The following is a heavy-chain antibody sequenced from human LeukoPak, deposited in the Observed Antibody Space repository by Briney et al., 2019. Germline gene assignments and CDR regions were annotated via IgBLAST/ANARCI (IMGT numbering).Heavy chain of an antibody. Sequence: GASVKVSCKASGYTFTRYYMHWVRQAPGQGLEWMGIISPSGASTSYARKFQGRVTMTRDTSTSTVYMEPSSLRSEDTAVYYCTRGGYGGPRVAFDYWGQGTLVTVSS. CDR1: GYTFTRYY. V-gene: IGHV1-46*01. CDR3: TRGGYGGPRVAFDY. D-gene: IGHD1-1*01. CDR2: ISPSGAST. J-gene: IGHJ4*02.